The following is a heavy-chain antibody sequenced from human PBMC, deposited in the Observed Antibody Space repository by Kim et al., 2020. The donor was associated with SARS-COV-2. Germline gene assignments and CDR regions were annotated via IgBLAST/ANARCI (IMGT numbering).Heavy chain of an antibody. CDR2: ISGSGGST. J-gene: IGHJ4*02. CDR1: GFTFSTSA. D-gene: IGHD3-10*01. Sequence: GGSLRLSCAASGFTFSTSAMNWVRQAPGKGLEWVSVISGSGGSTYYADSVKGRFTISRDNSKNTLYLQLNSLRAEDTAVYYCAKGYGSGRFYYFGYWGQGTLVSVSS. V-gene: IGHV3-23*01. CDR3: AKGYGSGRFYYFGY.